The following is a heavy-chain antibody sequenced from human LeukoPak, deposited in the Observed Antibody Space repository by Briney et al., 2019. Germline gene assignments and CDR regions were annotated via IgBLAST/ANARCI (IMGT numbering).Heavy chain of an antibody. D-gene: IGHD6-13*01. J-gene: IGHJ3*02. CDR2: MNPNSGNT. CDR1: GYTFTSYD. CDR3: ARAYSSDAFDI. V-gene: IGHV1-8*01. Sequence: ASVKVSCKASGYTFTSYDINWVRKATGQGLEWMGWMNPNSGNTGYAQKSQGRVTMTRNTSISTAYMELSSLRSEDTAVYYCARAYSSDAFDIWGQGTMVTVSS.